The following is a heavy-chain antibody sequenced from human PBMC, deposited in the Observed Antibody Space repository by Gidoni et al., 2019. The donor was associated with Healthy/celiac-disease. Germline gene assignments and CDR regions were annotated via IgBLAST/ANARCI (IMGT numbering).Heavy chain of an antibody. CDR2: ISSSSSTI. Sequence: EVQLVESGGGLVPPGGSLRLSCAASGFPFRSYSMNWVRQAPGKGLAWVSYISSSSSTIYDADSVKGRFTISRDNAKNSLYLQMNSLRAEDTAVYYCARGLTAMVGYYGMDVWGQGTTVTVSS. D-gene: IGHD5-18*01. CDR3: ARGLTAMVGYYGMDV. V-gene: IGHV3-48*01. J-gene: IGHJ6*02. CDR1: GFPFRSYS.